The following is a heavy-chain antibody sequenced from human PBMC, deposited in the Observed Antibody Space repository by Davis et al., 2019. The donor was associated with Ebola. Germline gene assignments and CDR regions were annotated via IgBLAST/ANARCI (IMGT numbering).Heavy chain of an antibody. Sequence: ESLKISCAASGFPFSVYFMDWVRLTPGKGLEWIGSIYYSGSPNYNPSLKSRVTISVDTSKNQFSLKRSSVTAADTAVYYCARFEMATIEGDDGFDIWGQGTMVTVSS. V-gene: IGHV4-59*08. D-gene: IGHD5-24*01. CDR1: GFPFSVYF. J-gene: IGHJ3*02. CDR3: ARFEMATIEGDDGFDI. CDR2: IYYSGSP.